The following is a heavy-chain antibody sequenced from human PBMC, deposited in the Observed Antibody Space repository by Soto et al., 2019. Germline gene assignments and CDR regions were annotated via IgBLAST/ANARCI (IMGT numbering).Heavy chain of an antibody. D-gene: IGHD3-22*01. Sequence: SSVKVSCKVSGYFLSELSMRWVRQAPGKGFEWMGAFDTEDGSTIYAQRLQGRVTMTGDTSADTAYMELSSLRSEDTAVYYCATEVSYQFDSGSYYPLKFWGPGTLVTVSS. CDR1: GYFLSELS. V-gene: IGHV1-24*01. J-gene: IGHJ4*02. CDR3: ATEVSYQFDSGSYYPLKF. CDR2: FDTEDGST.